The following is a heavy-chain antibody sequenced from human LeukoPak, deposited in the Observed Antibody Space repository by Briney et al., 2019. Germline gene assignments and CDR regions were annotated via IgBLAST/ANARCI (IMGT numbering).Heavy chain of an antibody. CDR3: ARDSSPITGTPWFDP. CDR1: GFTVSSNY. J-gene: IGHJ5*02. D-gene: IGHD1/OR15-1a*01. V-gene: IGHV3-66*02. Sequence: GGSLRLSCAASGFTVSSNYMSCLRQAPGKGLEGVSDIYSGGSTYYSDYVKGRFTISRDNSKNTLYLQMNSLRAEDTAVYYCARDSSPITGTPWFDPWGQGTLVTVSS. CDR2: IYSGGST.